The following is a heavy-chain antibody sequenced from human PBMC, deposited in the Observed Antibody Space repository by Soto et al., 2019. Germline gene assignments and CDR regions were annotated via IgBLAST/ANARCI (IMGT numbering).Heavy chain of an antibody. D-gene: IGHD3-3*01. CDR1: GFTFSSYS. Sequence: EVQLVGSGGGLVKPRGSLRLSCAASGFTFSSYSMNWVRQAPGKGLEWVSSISSSSSYIYYADSVKGRFTISRDNAKNSLYLQMNSLRAEDTAVYYCARDTRYGRLSFTIVGVGDGMDVWGQGTTVTVSS. CDR3: ARDTRYGRLSFTIVGVGDGMDV. J-gene: IGHJ6*02. V-gene: IGHV3-21*01. CDR2: ISSSSSYI.